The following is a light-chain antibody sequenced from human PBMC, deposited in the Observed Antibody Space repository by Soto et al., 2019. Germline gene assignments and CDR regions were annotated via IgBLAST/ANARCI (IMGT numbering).Light chain of an antibody. CDR1: SFDVGAYNY. CDR3: CSYTTRYLYV. V-gene: IGLV2-14*03. Sequence: QSALTQPASVSGSPGQSIAISCTGTSFDVGAYNYVSWYQQHPGKVPKLIIYDVSSRPSGVSSRFSGSKSSNTASLTISGLQAEDEADYYCCSYTTRYLYVFGSGTKLTVL. CDR2: DVS. J-gene: IGLJ1*01.